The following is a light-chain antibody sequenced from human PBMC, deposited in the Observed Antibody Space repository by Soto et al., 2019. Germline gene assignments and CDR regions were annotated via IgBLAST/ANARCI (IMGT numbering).Light chain of an antibody. V-gene: IGKV3-15*01. CDR1: QNIRNN. CDR3: QQRNIWPPVT. J-gene: IGKJ5*01. Sequence: EIVMTQSPATVSVSPGERATLSCRASQNIRNNLAWYQQRPGQAPTLLIYGASTRATGGPASFRGSGSGTEFTLTISSLEPEDSAVYYCQQRNIWPPVTFGQGTRLEIK. CDR2: GAS.